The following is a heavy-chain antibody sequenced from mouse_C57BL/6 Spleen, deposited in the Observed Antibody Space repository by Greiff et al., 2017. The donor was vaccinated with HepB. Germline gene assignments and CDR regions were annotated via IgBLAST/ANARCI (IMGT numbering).Heavy chain of an antibody. D-gene: IGHD2-4*01. CDR1: GYAFSSSW. CDR2: IYPGDGDT. J-gene: IGHJ2*01. CDR3: ASGNYDGVFDY. Sequence: QVQLKQSGPELVKPGASVKISCKASGYAFSSSWMNWVKQRPGKGLEWIGRIYPGDGDTNYNGKFKGKATLTADKSSSTAYMQLSSLTSEDSAVYFCASGNYDGVFDYWGQGTTLTVSS. V-gene: IGHV1-82*01.